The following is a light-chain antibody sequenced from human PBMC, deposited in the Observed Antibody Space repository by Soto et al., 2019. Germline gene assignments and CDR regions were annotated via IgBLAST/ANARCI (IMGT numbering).Light chain of an antibody. CDR3: QQANSFPLT. CDR2: AAS. V-gene: IGKV1-12*01. CDR1: RDVRDW. J-gene: IGKJ4*02. Sequence: DIEMTQSPSSVSASVGETVTITCRASRDVRDWLAWYQQRPGTAPKVLIYAASTLQSGVPSRFSGSGSGTLFTLPISSLQPEDFATYYCQQANSFPLTFGGGTKVEIK.